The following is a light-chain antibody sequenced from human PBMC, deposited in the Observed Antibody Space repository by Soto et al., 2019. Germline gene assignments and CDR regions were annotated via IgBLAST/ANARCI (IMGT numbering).Light chain of an antibody. CDR3: EHYETFFWP. J-gene: IGKJ1*01. CDR1: QSIGRW. Sequence: DIQLTQSPSTLSASVGDRVTITCRASQSIGRWWAWYQQKPGRPAKLLLPAKTSLETGVPTRFRGSGSGPQFALTITSLQPDDLATYYCEHYETFFWPFGQGTMVDIK. CDR2: AKT. V-gene: IGKV1-5*01.